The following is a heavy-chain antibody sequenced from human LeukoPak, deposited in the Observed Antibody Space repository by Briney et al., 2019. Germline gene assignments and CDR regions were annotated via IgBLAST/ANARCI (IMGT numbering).Heavy chain of an antibody. V-gene: IGHV4-59*01. J-gene: IGHJ3*02. D-gene: IGHD7-27*01. CDR3: ARDGDETNAFDI. Sequence: PSETLSLTCTVSGGSISSYYWNWVRQPPGQGLEWIGYIYYSGSTNYNPSLKSRVTISVDTSKNQFSLKLTSVTAADTAVYYCARDGDETNAFDIWGQGTVVTVSS. CDR2: IYYSGST. CDR1: GGSISSYY.